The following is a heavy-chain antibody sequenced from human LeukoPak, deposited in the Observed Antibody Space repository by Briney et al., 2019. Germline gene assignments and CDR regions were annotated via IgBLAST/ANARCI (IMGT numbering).Heavy chain of an antibody. Sequence: ASVKVSCKASGYTFTGYYIHWVRQASGQGLEWMGWINPNSGDTDYAQKFQGRVTMTRDTSITTAYMELSRLRSDDTAVYFCARHLIQGGEEWGQGTLVTVSS. J-gene: IGHJ4*02. V-gene: IGHV1-2*02. D-gene: IGHD5-18*01. CDR3: ARHLIQGGEE. CDR1: GYTFTGYY. CDR2: INPNSGDT.